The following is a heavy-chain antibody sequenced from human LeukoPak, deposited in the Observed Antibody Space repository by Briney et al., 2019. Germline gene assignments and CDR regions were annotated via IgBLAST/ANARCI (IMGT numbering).Heavy chain of an antibody. CDR1: GYTFTGYY. V-gene: IGHV1-2*02. CDR3: ARPDATTGYSSGWYSY. J-gene: IGHJ4*02. D-gene: IGHD6-19*01. CDR2: INPNSGST. Sequence: ASVKVSCKASGYTFTGYYMHWVRQAPGQGLEWMGCINPNSGSTNYAQKVQGRVTMTRDTSISTAYMELSRLRSDDTAMYYCARPDATTGYSSGWYSYWGQGTLVTVSS.